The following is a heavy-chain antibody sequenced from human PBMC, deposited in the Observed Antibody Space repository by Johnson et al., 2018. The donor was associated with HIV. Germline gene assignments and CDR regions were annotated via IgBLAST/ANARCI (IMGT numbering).Heavy chain of an antibody. J-gene: IGHJ3*02. V-gene: IGHV3-20*04. CDR3: ARGRIAARPHAFDI. Sequence: MLLVESGGGVVRPGGSLRLSCAASGFTFDYYGMSWVRQAPGKGLEWVSGINWNGGSTGYADSVKGRFTISRDNAKNSLYLQMNSLRAEDTALYYCARGRIAARPHAFDIWGQGTMVTVSS. D-gene: IGHD6-6*01. CDR1: GFTFDYYG. CDR2: INWNGGST.